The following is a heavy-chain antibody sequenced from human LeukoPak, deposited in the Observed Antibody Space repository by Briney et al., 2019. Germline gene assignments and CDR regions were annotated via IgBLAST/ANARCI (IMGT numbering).Heavy chain of an antibody. J-gene: IGHJ6*03. V-gene: IGHV3-23*01. CDR1: GFTFSSYG. Sequence: GGSLRLSCAASGFTFSSYGMSWVRQAPGKGLEWVSAISGSGGSTYYADSVKGRFTISRDNSKNTLYLQMNSLRAEDTAVYYCAKDESLYYYDSSGYYYVEYYYYYMDVWGKGTTVTISS. CDR3: AKDESLYYYDSSGYYYVEYYYYYMDV. D-gene: IGHD3-22*01. CDR2: ISGSGGST.